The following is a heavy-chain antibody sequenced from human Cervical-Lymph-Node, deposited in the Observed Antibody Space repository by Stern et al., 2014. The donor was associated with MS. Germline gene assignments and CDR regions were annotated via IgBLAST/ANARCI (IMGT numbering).Heavy chain of an antibody. V-gene: IGHV4-59*07. CDR1: GGSISTYS. CDR3: ARGSGWPFDY. J-gene: IGHJ4*02. CDR2: VYYSGST. D-gene: IGHD6-19*01. Sequence: VQLVESGPGLVKPSDTLSLTCTVSGGSISTYSWRWIRQPPGKGLEWIGYVYYSGSTNYNPSLKSRVTISVDTSKNQFSLKLSSVTAADTAVYYCARGSGWPFDYWGQGTLVTVSS.